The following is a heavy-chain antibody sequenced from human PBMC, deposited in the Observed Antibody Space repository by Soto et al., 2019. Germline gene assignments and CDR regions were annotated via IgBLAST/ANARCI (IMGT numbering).Heavy chain of an antibody. CDR2: ISGSGGST. Sequence: GGSLSLSCAASGFTFSSYALSWVRQAPVKGLEWVSAISGSGGSTYYADSVKGRFTISRDNSKNTLYLQMNSLRDEDTAVYYCARDTRYYDSPVGMDVWGQGTTVTVSS. CDR1: GFTFSSYA. J-gene: IGHJ6*02. D-gene: IGHD3-3*01. V-gene: IGHV3-23*01. CDR3: ARDTRYYDSPVGMDV.